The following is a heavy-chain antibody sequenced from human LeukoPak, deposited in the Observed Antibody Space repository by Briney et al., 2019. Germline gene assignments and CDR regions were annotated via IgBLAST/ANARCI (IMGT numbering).Heavy chain of an antibody. CDR1: GGSISSSSYY. Sequence: SETLSLTCTVSGGSISSSSYYWSWIRQPPGKGLEWIGYIYYTGSTSYNPSLNSRPTMSLDTSKNHFSLKLSSVTAADTAVYYCARVCSGTSDFGTFDYWGQGTLVTVSS. J-gene: IGHJ4*02. D-gene: IGHD2-2*01. CDR3: ARVCSGTSDFGTFDY. V-gene: IGHV4-30-4*01. CDR2: IYYTGST.